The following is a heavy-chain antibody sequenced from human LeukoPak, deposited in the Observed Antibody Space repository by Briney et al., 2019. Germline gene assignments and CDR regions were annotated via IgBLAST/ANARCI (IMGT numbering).Heavy chain of an antibody. D-gene: IGHD5-12*01. CDR1: GFIFSQYS. CDR2: IRSSSET. Sequence: GGSLRLSCAASGFIFSQYSMNWVRQAPGKGLEWVSHIRSSSETFYADSVKGRFTISRDNARNSLYLQMNNLRGEDTAIYYCARYAGNSGYGCDLWGQGTLVTVSS. J-gene: IGHJ5*02. V-gene: IGHV3-48*01. CDR3: ARYAGNSGYGCDL.